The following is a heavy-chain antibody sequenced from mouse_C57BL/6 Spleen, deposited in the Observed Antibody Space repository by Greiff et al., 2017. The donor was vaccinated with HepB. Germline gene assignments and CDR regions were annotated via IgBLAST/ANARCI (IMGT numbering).Heavy chain of an antibody. CDR3: EGLTVDYFDY. D-gene: IGHD1-1*01. J-gene: IGHJ2*01. CDR1: GYTFTSYT. V-gene: IGHV1-4*01. CDR2: INPSSGYT. Sequence: QVQLQQSGAELARPGASVKMSCKASGYTFTSYTMHWVKQRPGQGLEWIGYINPSSGYTKYNQKFKDKATLTADKSSSTAYMQLSSLTSEDSAVYYCEGLTVDYFDYWGQGTTLTVSS.